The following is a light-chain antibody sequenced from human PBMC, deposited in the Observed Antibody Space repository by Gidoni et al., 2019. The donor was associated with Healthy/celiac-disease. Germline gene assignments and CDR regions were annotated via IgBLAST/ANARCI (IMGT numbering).Light chain of an antibody. CDR2: SNN. CDR1: SSNIGSNT. J-gene: IGLJ2*01. Sequence: QSVLTQPPSASGTPGQRVTISCSGSSSNIGSNTVNWYQQLPVTAPKLLIYSNNQRPSGVPDLFSGSKSGTSASLAISGLQSEDEADYYCAAWDDSLNGVVFGGGTKLTVL. V-gene: IGLV1-44*01. CDR3: AAWDDSLNGVV.